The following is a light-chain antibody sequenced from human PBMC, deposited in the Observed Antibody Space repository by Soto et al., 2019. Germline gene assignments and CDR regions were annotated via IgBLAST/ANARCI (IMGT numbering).Light chain of an antibody. CDR3: CSYAGSYRL. CDR2: DVS. J-gene: IGLJ2*01. CDR1: SSDVGGYNY. V-gene: IGLV2-11*01. Sequence: QSVLTQPRSVSGSPGQSVTISCTGTSSDVGGYNYVSWYQQHPGKAPKLMIYDVSKRPSGGPDRFSGSKSGNTASLNISGLQAEDEADYYCCSYAGSYRLFVGGTKLTVL.